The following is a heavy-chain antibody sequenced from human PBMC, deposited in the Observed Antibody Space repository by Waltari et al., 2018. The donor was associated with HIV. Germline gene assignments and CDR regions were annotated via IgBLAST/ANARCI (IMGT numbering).Heavy chain of an antibody. Sequence: QVQLVQSGAEVEKPGASVKVSCKASGYTFTSFDINWVRQATGQGLAWMGWMNQNRGNTGYAQKFQGRVTITRNTSISTAYMELSSMRSEDTAVYFCVRGDREYGDRKGTVDYWGQGTPVTVSS. D-gene: IGHD4-17*01. V-gene: IGHV1-8*01. CDR1: GYTFTSFD. CDR3: VRGDREYGDRKGTVDY. CDR2: MNQNRGNT. J-gene: IGHJ4*02.